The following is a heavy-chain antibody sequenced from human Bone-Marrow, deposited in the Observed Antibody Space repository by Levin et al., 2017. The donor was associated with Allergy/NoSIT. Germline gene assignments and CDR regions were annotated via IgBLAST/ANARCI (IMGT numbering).Heavy chain of an antibody. Sequence: ASVKVSCKASGYTFTGYYIHWVRQAPGQGLEWMGWISLNSGGTKSAQKFKGRVTMTADTSISTAYMELSSLSSDDTAVYYCARVGGGSNWSRWGQGTLVTVSS. CDR1: GYTFTGYY. CDR2: ISLNSGGT. D-gene: IGHD6-13*01. J-gene: IGHJ4*02. CDR3: ARVGGGSNWSR. V-gene: IGHV1-2*02.